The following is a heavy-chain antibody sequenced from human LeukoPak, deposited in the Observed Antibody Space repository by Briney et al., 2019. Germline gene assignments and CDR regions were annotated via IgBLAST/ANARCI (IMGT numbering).Heavy chain of an antibody. V-gene: IGHV1-18*01. CDR3: ARATQVYYDYVWGSYRPDLFDY. CDR1: GYTFTSYG. D-gene: IGHD3-16*02. Sequence: ASVKVSCKASGYTFTSYGISWVRQATGQGLEWMGWISAYNGNTNYAQKLQGRVTMTTDTSTSTAYMELRSLRSDATAVYYCARATQVYYDYVWGSYRPDLFDYWGQGTLVTVSS. J-gene: IGHJ4*02. CDR2: ISAYNGNT.